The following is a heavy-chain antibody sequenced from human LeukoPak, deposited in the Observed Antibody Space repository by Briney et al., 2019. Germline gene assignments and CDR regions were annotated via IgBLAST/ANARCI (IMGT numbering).Heavy chain of an antibody. J-gene: IGHJ6*02. Sequence: GASLRLSCAASGFTFSSYAMSWVRQAPGKGLEWVSAISGSGGSTYYADSVKGRFTISRDNSKNTLYLQTNSLRAEDTAVYYCAKASSSWFDYYYGMDVWGQGTTVTVSS. CDR2: ISGSGGST. V-gene: IGHV3-23*01. D-gene: IGHD6-13*01. CDR3: AKASSSWFDYYYGMDV. CDR1: GFTFSSYA.